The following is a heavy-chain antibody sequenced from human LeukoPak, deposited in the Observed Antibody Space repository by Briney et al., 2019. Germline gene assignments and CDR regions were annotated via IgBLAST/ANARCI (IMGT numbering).Heavy chain of an antibody. Sequence: GGSLRLSCAASGFTFRNYGMHWVRQAPGKGLEWVGVIWYDGSDKRYADSVKGRFTFSRDNSRNTVYLEMNSLRVEDTAVYYCARGSRRPYWGQGTLVTVSS. CDR2: IWYDGSDK. J-gene: IGHJ4*02. CDR3: ARGSRRPY. V-gene: IGHV3-33*01. D-gene: IGHD6-25*01. CDR1: GFTFRNYG.